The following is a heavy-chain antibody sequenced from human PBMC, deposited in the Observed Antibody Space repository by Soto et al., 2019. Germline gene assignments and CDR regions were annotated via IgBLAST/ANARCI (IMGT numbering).Heavy chain of an antibody. CDR1: GYRFTTYW. V-gene: IGHV5-51*01. CDR3: ARGALGSGTYYNVVDYYGLDV. D-gene: IGHD3-10*01. CDR2: IYPDDSDI. J-gene: IGHJ6*02. Sequence: PGESLKISCKGSGYRFTTYWIAWVRQMPGKGLEWMGTIYPDDSDIRYSPSFQGQVTISADKSISTVYLQWSSLKASDTAMYYCARGALGSGTYYNVVDYYGLDVWGQGTTVTSP.